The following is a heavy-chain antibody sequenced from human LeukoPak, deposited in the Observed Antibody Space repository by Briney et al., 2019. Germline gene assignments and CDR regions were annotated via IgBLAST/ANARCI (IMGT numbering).Heavy chain of an antibody. Sequence: SETLSLTCTVSGGSISTSSYYWGWVRQPPGKGLEWIGNIFYSGSTYYSPSLKSRVTISLDTSKNQFSLKLTSVTAADTAVYYCARGGDSSGYEGRFDPWGQGTLVTVSS. CDR3: ARGGDSSGYEGRFDP. J-gene: IGHJ5*02. CDR2: IFYSGST. V-gene: IGHV4-39*07. D-gene: IGHD3-22*01. CDR1: GGSISTSSYY.